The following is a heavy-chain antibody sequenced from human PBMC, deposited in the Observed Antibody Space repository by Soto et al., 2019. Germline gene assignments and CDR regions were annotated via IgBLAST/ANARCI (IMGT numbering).Heavy chain of an antibody. D-gene: IGHD2-21*02. Sequence: GGSLRLSCAASGFSFSDYGMQWVRQAPGKGLEWVAAVSKDGSKKYYVDSVKGRFTIFRENSWNTLWLQMNSLRPEDAAVYYCARDFVVLTGKDYYYGMDVWGQGTTVTVSS. V-gene: IGHV3-30*03. J-gene: IGHJ6*02. CDR3: ARDFVVLTGKDYYYGMDV. CDR2: VSKDGSKK. CDR1: GFSFSDYG.